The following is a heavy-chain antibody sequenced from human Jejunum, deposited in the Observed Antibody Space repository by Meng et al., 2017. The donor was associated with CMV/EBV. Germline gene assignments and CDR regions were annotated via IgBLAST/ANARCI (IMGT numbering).Heavy chain of an antibody. Sequence: EVWLVESGGVLVQPRGSLRLYCAASGFTFRTYWMHWVRQAPGKGLVWVSRINSAGSITTYADSVQGRFTISRDNAKDTLYLQMNGLRADDTAIYFCASGMGDYWGQGSLVTVSS. CDR1: GFTFRTYW. V-gene: IGHV3-74*03. D-gene: IGHD3-16*01. J-gene: IGHJ4*02. CDR2: INSAGSIT. CDR3: ASGMGDY.